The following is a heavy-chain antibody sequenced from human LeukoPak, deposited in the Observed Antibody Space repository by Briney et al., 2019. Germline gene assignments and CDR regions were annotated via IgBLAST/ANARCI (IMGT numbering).Heavy chain of an antibody. V-gene: IGHV1-2*06. CDR3: ASRAASVTLGY. D-gene: IGHD2-15*01. J-gene: IGHJ4*02. CDR2: MNPSSGVT. Sequence: ASVKVSCKASGYTFSGYQVHWLRQAPGQGLEWMGRMNPSSGVTNYAQKFQGRVTMTRDTSINTAYLDLSALKSDDTAVYYCASRAASVTLGYWGQGTLVTVSS. CDR1: GYTFSGYQ.